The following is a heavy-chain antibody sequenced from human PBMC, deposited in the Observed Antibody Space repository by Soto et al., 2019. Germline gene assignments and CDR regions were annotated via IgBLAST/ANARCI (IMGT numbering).Heavy chain of an antibody. CDR1: GGSISSSSYY. J-gene: IGHJ4*02. CDR3: ARRNSGSYYVGSDY. D-gene: IGHD1-26*01. CDR2: IYYSGST. Sequence: QLQLQESGPGLVKPSETLSLTCTVSGGSISSSSYYWGWIRQPPGKGLEWIGSIYYSGSTYYNPSLRSRLTISVYTSRNQFSRKLSAVTAADSAVYFCARRNSGSYYVGSDYWGQGTLVTV. V-gene: IGHV4-39*01.